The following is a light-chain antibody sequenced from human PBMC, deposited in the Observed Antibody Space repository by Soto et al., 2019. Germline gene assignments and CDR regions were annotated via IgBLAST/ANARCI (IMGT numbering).Light chain of an antibody. CDR2: AAS. Sequence: EIVLTQSPGTLSLSPGERATLSCRASQSVRSSTLAWYQNKPGQAPRLLIYAASSRATGIPDRFSGSGSGTDFTLTISRLEPEDFAVYYCQQYGSSPWTFGQGTKVEIK. V-gene: IGKV3-20*01. J-gene: IGKJ1*01. CDR1: QSVRSST. CDR3: QQYGSSPWT.